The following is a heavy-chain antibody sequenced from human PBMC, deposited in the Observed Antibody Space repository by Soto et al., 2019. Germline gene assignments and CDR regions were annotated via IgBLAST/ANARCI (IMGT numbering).Heavy chain of an antibody. V-gene: IGHV3-48*03. CDR2: ISSSGSTI. D-gene: IGHD3-10*01. Sequence: PGGSLRLSCAASGFTFSSYEMNWVRQAPGKGLEWVSYISSSGSTIYYADSVKGRFTISRDNAKNSLYLQMNSLRAEDTAVYYCARGGTGASDAFDIWGQGTMVTVSS. CDR3: ARGGTGASDAFDI. CDR1: GFTFSSYE. J-gene: IGHJ3*02.